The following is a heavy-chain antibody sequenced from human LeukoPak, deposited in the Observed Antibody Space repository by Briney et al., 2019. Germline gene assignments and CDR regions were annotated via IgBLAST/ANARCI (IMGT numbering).Heavy chain of an antibody. D-gene: IGHD5-18*01. CDR1: GGSISSYY. CDR2: IYYSGST. V-gene: IGHV4-59*01. Sequence: PSETLSLTCTVSGGSISSYYWSWPRQPPGKGLEWIGYIYYSGSTNYNPSLKSRVTISVDTSKNQFSLKLSSVTAADTAVYYCARVASLGYSYGKNYYNWFDPWGQGTLVTVSS. CDR3: ARVASLGYSYGKNYYNWFDP. J-gene: IGHJ5*02.